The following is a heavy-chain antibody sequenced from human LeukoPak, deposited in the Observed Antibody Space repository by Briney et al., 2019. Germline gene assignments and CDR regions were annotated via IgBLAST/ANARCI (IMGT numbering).Heavy chain of an antibody. Sequence: GSSVKVSCKASGGTFSTYAINWVRQAPGQGLEWMGGSIPIFGTAIYAQKFQGRVTITADESTSTAYMELSSLRSEDTAVYYCARDIRHWFDPWGQGTLVTVSS. J-gene: IGHJ5*02. V-gene: IGHV1-69*01. CDR2: SIPIFGTA. CDR3: ARDIRHWFDP. CDR1: GGTFSTYA.